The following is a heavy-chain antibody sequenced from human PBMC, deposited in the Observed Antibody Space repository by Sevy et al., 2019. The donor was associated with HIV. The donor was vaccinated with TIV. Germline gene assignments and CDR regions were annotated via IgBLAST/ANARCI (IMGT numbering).Heavy chain of an antibody. J-gene: IGHJ1*01. Sequence: GGSLRLSCAASGFTFSDYYMSWIRQAPGKGLEWVSYISSSGSIIYYADSVKGRFTISRENAKNSLYLQMNSLGAEDTAVYYCARLYCSGGSCYGGGYFQHWGQGTLVTVSS. CDR1: GFTFSDYY. D-gene: IGHD2-15*01. CDR2: ISSSGSII. CDR3: ARLYCSGGSCYGGGYFQH. V-gene: IGHV3-11*01.